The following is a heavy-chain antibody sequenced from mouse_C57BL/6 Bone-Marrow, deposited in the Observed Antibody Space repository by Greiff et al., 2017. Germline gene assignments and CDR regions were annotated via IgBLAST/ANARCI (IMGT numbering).Heavy chain of an antibody. J-gene: IGHJ3*01. CDR1: GYTFTSYW. D-gene: IGHD2-4*01. CDR2: IYPGSGST. Sequence: QVQLQQPGAELVKPGASVKMSCKASGYTFTSYWINWVKQRPGQGLEWIGDIYPGSGSTNYNEKFKSKATLTVDKSSSTAYMQLSSLTSEDSAVYYCARSSGLRFAYWGQGTLVTVSA. V-gene: IGHV1-55*01. CDR3: ARSSGLRFAY.